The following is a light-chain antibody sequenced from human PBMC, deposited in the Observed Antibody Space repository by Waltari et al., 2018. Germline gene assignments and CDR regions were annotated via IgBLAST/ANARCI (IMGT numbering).Light chain of an antibody. CDR2: MVS. J-gene: IGKJ4*01. V-gene: IGKV2-40*01. Sequence: VVLTQTPLSLPVTLGEPASISCTSSQSLVDRADGNTYLDWFLQKPGQSPQRLILMVSHRASGVPDRFSGSGSGSDFTLQISRVEADDVGIYYCMQRMEFPLTFGGGTKVEIK. CDR1: QSLVDRADGNTY. CDR3: MQRMEFPLT.